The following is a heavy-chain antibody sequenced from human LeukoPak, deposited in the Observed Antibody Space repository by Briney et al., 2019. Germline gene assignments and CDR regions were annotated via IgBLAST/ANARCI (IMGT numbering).Heavy chain of an antibody. CDR2: IYYSGST. J-gene: IGHJ5*02. CDR3: ARGYYDSWSGYPRGHVWFDP. CDR1: GGSISSYY. V-gene: IGHV4-59*01. Sequence: SETLSLTCAVSGGSISSYYWSWIRQPPGKGLEWIGYIYYSGSTNYNPSLKSRVTISVDTSKNQFSLKLSSVTAADTAVYYCARGYYDSWSGYPRGHVWFDPWGQGTLVTVSS. D-gene: IGHD3-3*01.